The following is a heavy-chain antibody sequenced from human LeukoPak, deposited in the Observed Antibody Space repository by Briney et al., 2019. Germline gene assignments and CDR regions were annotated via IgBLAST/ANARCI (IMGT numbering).Heavy chain of an antibody. CDR2: INPNSGGT. CDR1: GYTSTGYY. CDR3: ARAGHSDDQLLYDY. V-gene: IGHV1-2*02. D-gene: IGHD2-2*02. Sequence: ASVKVSCKASGYTSTGYYMHWVRQAPGQGLEWMGWINPNSGGTNYAQKFQGRVTMTRDTSISTAYMELSRLRSDDTAVYYCARAGHSDDQLLYDYWGQGTLVTVSS. J-gene: IGHJ4*02.